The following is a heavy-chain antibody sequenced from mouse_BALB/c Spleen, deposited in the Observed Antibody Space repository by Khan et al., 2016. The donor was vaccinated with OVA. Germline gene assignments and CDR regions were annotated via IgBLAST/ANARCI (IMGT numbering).Heavy chain of an antibody. J-gene: IGHJ4*01. CDR2: INTYTGEP. D-gene: IGHD2-10*01. CDR1: GHAFTKYG. CDR3: ARPPYFSYVLDS. Sequence: QIQLVQSGPELKKPGETVKISCKASGHAFTKYGMNWVKQAPGQGLKWMGWINTYTGEPTYADDFNGRFAFSLETSASTAYLQINNLKNEDTATYFCARPPYFSYVLDSWGQGTSVTVSS. V-gene: IGHV9-3-1*01.